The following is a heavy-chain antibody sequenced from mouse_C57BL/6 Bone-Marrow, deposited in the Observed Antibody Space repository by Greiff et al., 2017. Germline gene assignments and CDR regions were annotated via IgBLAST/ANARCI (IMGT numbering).Heavy chain of an antibody. J-gene: IGHJ2*01. CDR2: IDPANGNT. D-gene: IGHD1-1*01. Sequence: VQLQQSVAELVRPGASVKLSCTASGFNIKNTYMHWVKQRPEQGLEWIGRIDPANGNTKYAPKFQGKATITADTSSNTAYLQLITLTSADTAIDYCARSYYCSSYVGYWGKGTTLTVSS. V-gene: IGHV14-3*01. CDR1: GFNIKNTY. CDR3: ARSYYCSSYVGY.